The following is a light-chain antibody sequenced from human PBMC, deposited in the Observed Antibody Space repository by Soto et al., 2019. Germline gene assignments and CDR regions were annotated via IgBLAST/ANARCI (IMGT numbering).Light chain of an antibody. CDR2: RDN. J-gene: IGLJ1*01. Sequence: QSVLTQPPSVSGTPGQRVTISCSGGISNIGTNYVHWFQQLPGTAPKVLSNRDNQPPSGVPDRFSGSKSGTSASLAISGIRSEDEAEYYCAAWDDTVRSYVFGTGTKLTVL. CDR3: AAWDDTVRSYV. CDR1: ISNIGTNY. V-gene: IGLV1-47*01.